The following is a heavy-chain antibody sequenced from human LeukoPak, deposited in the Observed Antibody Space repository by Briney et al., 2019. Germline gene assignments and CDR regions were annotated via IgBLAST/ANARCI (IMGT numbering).Heavy chain of an antibody. CDR2: INHSGTT. V-gene: IGHV4-34*01. D-gene: IGHD3-16*02. Sequence: PSETLSLTVAVYGGSFSAYYWSWIRQPPGKGLEWIGEINHSGTTNYSPSLKSRVSISVHTSKNQFSLRLISVPPAHSSMYYCASHYSSGSYRYTGSFDSWGQGMLVNVSS. CDR1: GGSFSAYY. J-gene: IGHJ4*02. CDR3: ASHYSSGSYRYTGSFDS.